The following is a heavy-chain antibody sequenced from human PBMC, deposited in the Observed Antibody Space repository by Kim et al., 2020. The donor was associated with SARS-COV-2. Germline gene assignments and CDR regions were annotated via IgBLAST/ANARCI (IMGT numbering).Heavy chain of an antibody. Sequence: DSVKGRFTTTRDNANNTLYLQMNILRAEDTAVYYWAREYSSGGLVVYYFDYWGQGTLVTVSS. D-gene: IGHD6-19*01. J-gene: IGHJ4*02. CDR3: AREYSSGGLVVYYFDY. V-gene: IGHV3-11*05.